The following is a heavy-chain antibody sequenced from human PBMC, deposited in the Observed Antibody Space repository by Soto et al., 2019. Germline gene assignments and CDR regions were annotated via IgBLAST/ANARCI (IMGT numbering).Heavy chain of an antibody. D-gene: IGHD1-26*01. CDR1: GFSLSNARMG. CDR2: IFSNDEK. J-gene: IGHJ4*02. V-gene: IGHV2-26*01. CDR3: ARHGRGVGARPLDY. Sequence: QVTLKESGPVLVKPTETHTLICTVSGFSLSNARMGVSWNRKPPGKALEWLAHIFSNDEKSYSTSLKSRLTISKDTSKSQVVLTMTNMDPVDTATYYCARHGRGVGARPLDYWGQGTLVTVSS.